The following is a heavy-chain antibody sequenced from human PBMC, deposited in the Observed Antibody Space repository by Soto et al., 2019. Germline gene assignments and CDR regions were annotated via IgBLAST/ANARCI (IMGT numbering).Heavy chain of an antibody. D-gene: IGHD2-21*02. V-gene: IGHV4-59*01. J-gene: IGHJ6*02. CDR2: IYYSGST. Sequence: PSETLSLTCTVSGGSISSYYWSWIRQPPGKGLGWIGYIYYSGSTNYNPSLKSRVTISVDTSKNQFSLKLSSVTAADTAVYYCARDARGAYCGGDCYPINYYYYGMDVWGQGTTVTVSS. CDR3: ARDARGAYCGGDCYPINYYYYGMDV. CDR1: GGSISSYY.